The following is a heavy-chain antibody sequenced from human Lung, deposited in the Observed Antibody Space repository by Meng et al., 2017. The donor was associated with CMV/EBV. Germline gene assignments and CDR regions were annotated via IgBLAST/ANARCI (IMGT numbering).Heavy chain of an antibody. Sequence: SETXSLXXTVSGYSISSGYYWDWIRQPPGKELEWIGTIYRGGTTYYNSPLKSRVTISVDTSKNQFSLKMSSVTAADTAVYYCAILLWGTSVPNGTPWGQGTXVTVSS. J-gene: IGHJ4*02. V-gene: IGHV4-38-2*02. D-gene: IGHD4-17*01. CDR1: GYSISSGYY. CDR3: AILLWGTSVPNGTP. CDR2: IYRGGTT.